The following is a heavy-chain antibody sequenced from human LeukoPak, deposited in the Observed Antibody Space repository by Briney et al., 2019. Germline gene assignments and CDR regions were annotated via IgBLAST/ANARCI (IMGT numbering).Heavy chain of an antibody. D-gene: IGHD5-12*01. CDR1: GFTFGDYA. CDR2: IRSKAYGGTT. V-gene: IGHV3-49*04. Sequence: PGGSLRLSCTASGFTFGDYAMSWVRRAPGKGLEWVGFIRSKAYGGTTEYAASVKGRFTISRDDSKSIAYLQMNSLKTEDTAVYYCTRNSGYDRVYWGQGTLVTVSS. CDR3: TRNSGYDRVY. J-gene: IGHJ4*02.